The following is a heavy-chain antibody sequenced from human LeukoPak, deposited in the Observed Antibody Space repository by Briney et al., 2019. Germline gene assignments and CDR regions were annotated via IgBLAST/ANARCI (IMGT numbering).Heavy chain of an antibody. CDR1: GGSISSGGYS. Sequence: SQTLSLTCAVSGGSISSGGYSWSWIRQPQGKGLEWIGYFYHSGSTYYNPSLKTRVTISVDRSKNQFSLKLSSVTAADTAVYYCARAVVSSGWLDYWGQGTLVTVSS. V-gene: IGHV4-30-2*01. CDR2: FYHSGST. CDR3: ARAVVSSGWLDY. J-gene: IGHJ4*02. D-gene: IGHD6-19*01.